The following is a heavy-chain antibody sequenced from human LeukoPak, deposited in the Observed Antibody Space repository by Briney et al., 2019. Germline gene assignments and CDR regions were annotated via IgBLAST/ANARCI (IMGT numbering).Heavy chain of an antibody. CDR3: ARVQDFETRGYYLGY. V-gene: IGHV4-34*01. Sequence: SETLSLTCAVYGGSVSDYYWNWIRQPPGKGLEWIGEINHSGSTNYNPSLKSRVTMSVDTFKNQFSLTLSSVTAADTAVYYCARVQDFETRGYYLGYWGHGTLVTVSS. CDR2: INHSGST. J-gene: IGHJ4*01. D-gene: IGHD3-22*01. CDR1: GGSVSDYY.